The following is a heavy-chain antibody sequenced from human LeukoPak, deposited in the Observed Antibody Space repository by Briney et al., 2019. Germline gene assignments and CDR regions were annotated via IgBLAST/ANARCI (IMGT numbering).Heavy chain of an antibody. V-gene: IGHV4-30-2*01. CDR2: IYHSGST. Sequence: SETLSLTCAVSGGSISSGGYSWSWIRQPPGKGLEWIGYIYHSGSTYYNPSLKSRVTISVDRSKNQFSLKLGSVTAADTAVYYCARMGSSTPGYFDYWGQGTLVTVSS. D-gene: IGHD3-10*01. CDR3: ARMGSSTPGYFDY. CDR1: GGSISSGGYS. J-gene: IGHJ4*02.